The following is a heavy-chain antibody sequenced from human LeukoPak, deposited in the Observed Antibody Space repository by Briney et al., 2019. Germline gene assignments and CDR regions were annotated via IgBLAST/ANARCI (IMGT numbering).Heavy chain of an antibody. D-gene: IGHD5-24*01. Sequence: PGRSLRLSCAASGFTFSSYGVHWVRQAPGKGLEWVAVIWYDGSNKYYADSVKGRFTISRDNSKNTLYLQMNSLRAEDTAVYYCARVSSGRWYFYYYYMDVWGKGTTVTVSS. V-gene: IGHV3-33*01. CDR1: GFTFSSYG. CDR2: IWYDGSNK. CDR3: ARVSSGRWYFYYYYMDV. J-gene: IGHJ6*03.